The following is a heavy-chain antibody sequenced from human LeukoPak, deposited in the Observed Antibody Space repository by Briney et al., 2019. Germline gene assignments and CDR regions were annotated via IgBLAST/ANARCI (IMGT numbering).Heavy chain of an antibody. CDR1: GFTFGRYW. Sequence: GGSLRLSCADSGFTFGRYWMHWVRHAPGKGLVWVSHITTDGSGTSYADSVKGRFTISRDNAKNTLYLQMNSLRAEDTAVYYCARGAIAGANFDYWGQGTLVAVSS. D-gene: IGHD1-26*01. CDR2: ITTDGSGT. J-gene: IGHJ4*02. V-gene: IGHV3-74*01. CDR3: ARGAIAGANFDY.